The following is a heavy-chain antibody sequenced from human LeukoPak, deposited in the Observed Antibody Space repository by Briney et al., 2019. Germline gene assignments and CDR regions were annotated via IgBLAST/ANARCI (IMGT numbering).Heavy chain of an antibody. J-gene: IGHJ4*02. D-gene: IGHD4-17*01. CDR2: IIPILGIA. V-gene: IGHV1-69*04. CDR3: ASPDYGDYVGVIDY. Sequence: SVKVPCKASGGTFSSYAISWVRQAPGQGLEWMGRIIPILGIANYAQKFQGRVTITADKSTSTAYMELSSLRSEDTAVYYCASPDYGDYVGVIDYWGQGTLVTVSS. CDR1: GGTFSSYA.